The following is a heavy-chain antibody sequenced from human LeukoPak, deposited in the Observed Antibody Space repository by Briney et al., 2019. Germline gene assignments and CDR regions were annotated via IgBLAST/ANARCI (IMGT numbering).Heavy chain of an antibody. CDR2: ISSSGSTI. Sequence: GGSLRLSCAASGFTFSSYEMNWVRQAPGKGLEWVSYISSSGSTIYYADSVKGRFTISRDNAKNSLYLQMNSLRAEGTAVYYCARTCGGDCYYGRDAFDIWGQGTMVTVSS. D-gene: IGHD2-21*02. J-gene: IGHJ3*02. CDR1: GFTFSSYE. CDR3: ARTCGGDCYYGRDAFDI. V-gene: IGHV3-48*03.